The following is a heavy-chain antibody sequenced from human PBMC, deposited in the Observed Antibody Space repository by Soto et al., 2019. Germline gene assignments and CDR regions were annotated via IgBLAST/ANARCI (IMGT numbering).Heavy chain of an antibody. CDR1: VVSISSSSYY. V-gene: IGHV4-39*01. Sequence: SETLSLTSTFSVVSISSSSYYCGWIRQPPWKGLEWIGSIYYSGSTYYNPSLKSRVTISVDTSKNQFSLKLSSVTAADTAVYYCATYSGYSYGYYYYYYYGTEVLGQGNTV. CDR3: ATYSGYSYGYYYYYYYGTEV. J-gene: IGHJ6*01. CDR2: IYYSGST. D-gene: IGHD5-18*01.